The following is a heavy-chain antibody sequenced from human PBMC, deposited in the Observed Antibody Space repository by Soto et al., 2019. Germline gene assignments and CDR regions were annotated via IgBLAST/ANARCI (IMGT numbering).Heavy chain of an antibody. CDR2: ISGSGGST. D-gene: IGHD3-10*01. CDR1: GFTFSSYA. J-gene: IGHJ6*02. CDR3: AKDSGEWPLQYYYYGMDV. Sequence: GGSLRLSCAASGFTFSSYAMSWVRQAPGKGLEWVSAISGSGGSTYYADSVKGRFTISRDNSKNTLYLQMNSLRAEDTAVYYCAKDSGEWPLQYYYYGMDVWGQGTTVTVSS. V-gene: IGHV3-23*01.